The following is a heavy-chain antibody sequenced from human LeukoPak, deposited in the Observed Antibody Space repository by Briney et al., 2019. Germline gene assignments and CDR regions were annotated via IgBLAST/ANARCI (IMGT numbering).Heavy chain of an antibody. V-gene: IGHV3-30*02. CDR1: GFTFSSYG. CDR3: AKKSSSTSWPTLDS. Sequence: GGSLRLSCAVSGFTFSSYGMHWVRQAPGKGLEWVAFIRHDGTNKYYADSVKGRFTISRDNSKNTLYLQVNSLRAEDTAVYYCAKKSSSTSWPTLDSWGQGTLVTASS. D-gene: IGHD6-13*01. CDR2: IRHDGTNK. J-gene: IGHJ4*02.